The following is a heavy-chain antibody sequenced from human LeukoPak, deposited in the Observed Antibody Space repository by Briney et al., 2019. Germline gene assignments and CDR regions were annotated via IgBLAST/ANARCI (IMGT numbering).Heavy chain of an antibody. CDR1: GFTFSTYW. J-gene: IGHJ4*02. CDR3: ARDPVIMRATQNFDY. Sequence: GGSLRLSCAVSGFTFSTYWMHWVRQVPGKGLVWVSRINNDGSSTSYADSVKGRFTISRDNAKNTLYLQMNSLGAEDTAVYYCARDPVIMRATQNFDYWGQGTLVTVSS. V-gene: IGHV3-74*01. CDR2: INNDGSST. D-gene: IGHD1-26*01.